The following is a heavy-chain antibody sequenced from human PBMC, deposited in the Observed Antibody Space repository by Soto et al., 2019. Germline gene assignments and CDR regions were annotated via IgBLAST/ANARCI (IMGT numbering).Heavy chain of an antibody. D-gene: IGHD3-22*01. CDR3: ARGVNYYYDSSGYYYSLSWFDP. Sequence: SVKVSCKASGGTFSSYAISWVRQAPGQGLEWMGGIIPIFGTANYAQKFQGRVTITADESTSTAYMELSSLRSEDTAVYYCARGVNYYYDSSGYYYSLSWFDPWGQGTLVTV. V-gene: IGHV1-69*13. CDR1: GGTFSSYA. CDR2: IIPIFGTA. J-gene: IGHJ5*02.